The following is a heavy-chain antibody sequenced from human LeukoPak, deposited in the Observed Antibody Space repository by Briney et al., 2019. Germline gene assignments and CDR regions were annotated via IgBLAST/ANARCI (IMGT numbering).Heavy chain of an antibody. CDR1: GFTFGDYA. CDR2: ISSKGYGGTS. V-gene: IGHV3-49*04. J-gene: IGHJ4*02. D-gene: IGHD6-19*01. Sequence: PGGSLRLSCTASGFTFGDYAMTWVRQAPGKGLEGVGFISSKGYGGTSEYAVYVKCSFSISMTDSISIAYLQMNSLKTEDTAVYYCIREQWLFTNLEWYFDYWGEGTLVTVSS. CDR3: IREQWLFTNLEWYFDY.